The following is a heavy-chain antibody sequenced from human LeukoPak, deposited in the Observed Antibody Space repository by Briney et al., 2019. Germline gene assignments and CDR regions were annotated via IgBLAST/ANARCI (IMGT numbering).Heavy chain of an antibody. Sequence: GRSLRLSCAASGFTFSSYSMHWVRQAPGKGLEWLTLISYHGSNKEYTYSVKCRFTISRENSKNTLFLQMNRLRTEETAIYFCARSPERLGQGYLDSWGQGTLVTVSS. CDR3: ARSPERLGQGYLDS. CDR2: ISYHGSNK. J-gene: IGHJ4*02. D-gene: IGHD3/OR15-3a*01. CDR1: GFTFSSYS. V-gene: IGHV3-30*04.